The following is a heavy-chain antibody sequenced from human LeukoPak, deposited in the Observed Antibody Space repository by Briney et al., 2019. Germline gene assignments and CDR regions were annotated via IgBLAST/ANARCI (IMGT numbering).Heavy chain of an antibody. CDR1: GFSFSTHS. CDR3: VRVSQADDSYDSPVQRAFDL. J-gene: IGHJ3*01. Sequence: GGSLRLSCAASGFSFSTHSMNGVRQSPAKGLQGLSSIKSGSSQIHYAHSIKRRFTISRDNAKHSLSLQMSSLRAEDTSMYYCVRVSQADDSYDSPVQRAFDLCGQGTMATVSS. V-gene: IGHV3-21*06. CDR2: IKSGSSQI. D-gene: IGHD3-22*01.